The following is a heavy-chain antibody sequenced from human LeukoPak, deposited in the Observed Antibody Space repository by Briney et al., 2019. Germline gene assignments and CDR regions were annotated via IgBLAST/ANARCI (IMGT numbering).Heavy chain of an antibody. D-gene: IGHD3/OR15-3a*01. CDR1: GFTFSSYG. CDR3: ARGDWLYYYYYGMDV. V-gene: IGHV3-33*01. CDR2: IWYDGSNK. J-gene: IGHJ6*02. Sequence: PGGSLRLSCAASGFTFSSYGMHWVRQAPGKGLEWVAVIWYDGSNKYYADSVKGRFTISRDNSKNTLYLQMNSPRAEDTAVYYCARGDWLYYYYYGMDVWGQGTTVTVSS.